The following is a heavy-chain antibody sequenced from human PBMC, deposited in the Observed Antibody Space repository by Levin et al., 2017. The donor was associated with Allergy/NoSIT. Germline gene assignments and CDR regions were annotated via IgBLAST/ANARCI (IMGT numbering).Heavy chain of an antibody. CDR3: TRSRDCSGGACYRGVFDY. V-gene: IGHV3-66*01. J-gene: IGHJ4*02. Sequence: GGSLRLSCAASGITVSGHYMSWVRQAPGRGLEWVSSIYSGGTTYYADSVKGRFTISRDNSKSTLYLQMNTLRVEDTAVYYCTRSRDCSGGACYRGVFDYWGQGILVTVSS. D-gene: IGHD2-15*01. CDR2: IYSGGTT. CDR1: GITVSGHY.